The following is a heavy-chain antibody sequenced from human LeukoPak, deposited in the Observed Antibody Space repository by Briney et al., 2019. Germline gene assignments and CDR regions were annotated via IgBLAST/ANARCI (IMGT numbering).Heavy chain of an antibody. V-gene: IGHV1-8*01. CDR2: MNTKSGNT. J-gene: IGHJ4*02. CDR1: GYTFASYD. Sequence: ASVKVSCKASGYTFASYDVNWVRQATGRGLEWMGWMNTKSGNTGHAQKLQGRVTMTRNTSISTAYMELSSLRSDDTAVYYCVAKGCWGQGTLVTVSS. CDR3: VAKGC.